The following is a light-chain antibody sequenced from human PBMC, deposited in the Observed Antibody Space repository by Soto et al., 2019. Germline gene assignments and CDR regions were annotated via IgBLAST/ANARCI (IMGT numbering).Light chain of an antibody. CDR3: FSYAGSSTYV. CDR2: EGS. J-gene: IGLJ1*01. V-gene: IGLV2-23*01. CDR1: SSDVGSYNL. Sequence: SALTQPASVSGSPVQSITISCAGTSSDVGSYNLVSWYQNHPGKAPKLMIYEGSKRPSGVSNRFSGSKSGNTASLTISGLQAADEADYFCFSYAGSSTYVFGTGTKVTVL.